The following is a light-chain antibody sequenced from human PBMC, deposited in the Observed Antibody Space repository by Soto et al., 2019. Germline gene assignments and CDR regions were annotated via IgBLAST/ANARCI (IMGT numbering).Light chain of an antibody. CDR1: QSVSRTY. J-gene: IGKJ1*01. V-gene: IGKV3-20*01. CDR3: QQYRTSPPTWT. CDR2: SSS. Sequence: VVLTQSPASLSVSPEDRATLSCRASQSVSRTYLAWYKQISCQAPRLIIYSSSSRASGIPDRFSGSGSGTDFTLTISRLEPEDFAVYYCQQYRTSPPTWTFGQGTKVDI.